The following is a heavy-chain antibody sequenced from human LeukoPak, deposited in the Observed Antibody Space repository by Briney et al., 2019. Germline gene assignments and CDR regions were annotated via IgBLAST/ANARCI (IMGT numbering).Heavy chain of an antibody. Sequence: GESLKISCYGFGYSFTSYWIGWVRQMPGEGLEGMGIIFSGDSDTRYSPSFQGRVTISADKSITTAYLQWSCLSASDTAMYYCARLSCSGSPYYFDYWGQGTLVSVSS. CDR1: GYSFTSYW. CDR2: IFSGDSDT. D-gene: IGHD3-10*02. J-gene: IGHJ4*02. V-gene: IGHV5-51*01. CDR3: ARLSCSGSPYYFDY.